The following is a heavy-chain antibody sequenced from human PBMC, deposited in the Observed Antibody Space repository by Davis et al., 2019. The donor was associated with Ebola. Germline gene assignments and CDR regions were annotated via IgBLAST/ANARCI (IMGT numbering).Heavy chain of an antibody. CDR3: GRGRRKWEIRGGFDY. CDR2: YYYTGST. Sequence: MPGGSLRLSCAVSGGFVSSGGYSWNWIRQPPGKGLEWIGYYYYTGSTYYNPSLKSRVSISVDTSKNQFSLKLSSVTAADTAVYYCGRGRRKWEIRGGFDYWGQGTLATVSS. V-gene: IGHV4-61*08. D-gene: IGHD1-26*01. CDR1: GGFVSSGGYS. J-gene: IGHJ4*02.